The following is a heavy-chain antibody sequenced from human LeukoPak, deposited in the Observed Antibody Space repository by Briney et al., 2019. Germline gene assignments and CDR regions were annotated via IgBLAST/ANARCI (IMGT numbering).Heavy chain of an antibody. CDR1: GGSISSYY. Sequence: ASETLSLTCTVSGGSISSYYWSWIRQPPGKGLEGIGYIYYSGSTNYNPSLKSRVTISVDTSKNQFSLKLSSVTAADTAVYYCASGVYGSGRTDYWGQGTLVTVSS. V-gene: IGHV4-59*01. CDR2: IYYSGST. CDR3: ASGVYGSGRTDY. J-gene: IGHJ4*02. D-gene: IGHD3-10*01.